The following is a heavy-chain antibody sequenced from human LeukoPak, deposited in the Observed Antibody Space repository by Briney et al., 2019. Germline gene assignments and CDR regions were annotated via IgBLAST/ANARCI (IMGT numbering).Heavy chain of an antibody. J-gene: IGHJ4*02. CDR2: IKQDGSEK. CDR1: GFTFSSYG. Sequence: GGSLRLSCAASGFTFSSYGMHWVRQAPGKGLEWVANIKQDGSEKYYVDSVKGRFTISRDNAKNSLYLQMNSLRAEDTAVYYCARDRGYGYGGNSGFVDYWGQGTLVTVSS. D-gene: IGHD4-23*01. V-gene: IGHV3-7*01. CDR3: ARDRGYGYGGNSGFVDY.